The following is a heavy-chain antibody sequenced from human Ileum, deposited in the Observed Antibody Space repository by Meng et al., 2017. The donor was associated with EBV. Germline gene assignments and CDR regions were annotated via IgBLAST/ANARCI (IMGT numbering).Heavy chain of an antibody. CDR3: ARSIVVVPAAIYY. J-gene: IGHJ4*02. D-gene: IGHD2-2*01. CDR1: GGSSSSSSSD. Sequence: SRTVQVTTSAPLSPPFRVSGGSSSSSSSDWAWTRQPPGKGLEWIGSIYYSGSTYYNPSLKSRVTISVDTSKNQFSLKLSSVTAADTAVYYCARSIVVVPAAIYYWGQGTLVTVSS. CDR2: IYYSGST. V-gene: IGHV4-39*01.